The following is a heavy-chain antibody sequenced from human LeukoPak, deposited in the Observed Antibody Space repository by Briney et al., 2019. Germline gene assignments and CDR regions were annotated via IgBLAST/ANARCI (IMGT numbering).Heavy chain of an antibody. D-gene: IGHD3-22*01. CDR3: ARDLRNYYDSSGHYYVGPPTYYFDY. CDR2: IYSGGST. CDR1: GFTVSSNY. V-gene: IGHV3-53*01. J-gene: IGHJ4*02. Sequence: PGGSLRLSCAASGFTVSSNYMSWVRQAPEKGLEWVSVIYSGGSTYYADSVKGRFTISRDNFKNTLYLQMNSLRAEDTAVYYCARDLRNYYDSSGHYYVGPPTYYFDYWGQGTLVTVSS.